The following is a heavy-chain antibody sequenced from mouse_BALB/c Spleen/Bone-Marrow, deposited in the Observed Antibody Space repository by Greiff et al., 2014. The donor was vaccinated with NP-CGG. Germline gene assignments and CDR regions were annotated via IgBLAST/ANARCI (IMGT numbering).Heavy chain of an antibody. Sequence: EVQLQQSGGGLVQPGGSLKLSCAASGFTFSNYGMSWVRQTPDKRLELVATINSNGGSTYCPDSVKGRFTISRDTAKNTLYLQMSSLKSEETAMYYCVRGNYGNYVDYFDFWGQGATLTVSS. CDR3: VRGNYGNYVDYFDF. D-gene: IGHD2-1*01. J-gene: IGHJ2*01. CDR1: GFTFSNYG. CDR2: INSNGGST. V-gene: IGHV5-6-3*01.